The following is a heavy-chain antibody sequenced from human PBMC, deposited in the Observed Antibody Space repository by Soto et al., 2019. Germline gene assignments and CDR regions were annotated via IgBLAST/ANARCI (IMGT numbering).Heavy chain of an antibody. CDR1: GFTFHEYA. D-gene: IGHD5-12*01. CDR3: TKGGYDLIYYVGMDV. V-gene: IGHV3-9*01. CDR2: ITPDCDTI. Sequence: EVHLIDSGGGWVKPGTSLRVSCTASGFTFHEYAMHWVQQAPGKGLERVSGITPDCDTIAYADSVQGRFTVFRDNAKNSLYLQMNSLRAEDTALYYCTKGGYDLIYYVGMDVWGQETTVTVSS. J-gene: IGHJ6*02.